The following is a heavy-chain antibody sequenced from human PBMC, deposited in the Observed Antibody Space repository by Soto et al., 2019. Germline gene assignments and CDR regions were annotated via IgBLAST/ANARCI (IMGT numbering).Heavy chain of an antibody. V-gene: IGHV3-30-3*01. CDR1: GFTFSSYA. CDR2: ISYDGSNK. D-gene: IGHD6-6*01. CDR3: ARGRKSIAAPLDY. J-gene: IGHJ4*02. Sequence: GGSLRLSCAASGFTFSSYAMHWVRQAPGKGLEWVAVISYDGSNKYYADSVKGRFTISRDNSKNTLYLQMNSLRAEDTAVYYCARGRKSIAAPLDYWGQGTLVTVSS.